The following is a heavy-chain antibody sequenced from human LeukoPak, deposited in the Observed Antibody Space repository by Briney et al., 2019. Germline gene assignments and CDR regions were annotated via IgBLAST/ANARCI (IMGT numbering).Heavy chain of an antibody. D-gene: IGHD3-10*01. CDR3: ARIPRFGGAFDI. V-gene: IGHV1-8*03. Sequence: ASVKVSCKASGYTFTSYDINWVRQATGQGLEWMGWMNPNSGNTGYAQKFQGRVTITRNTSISTAYMDLSSLRSEDTAVYYCARIPRFGGAFDIWGQGTMVTVSS. J-gene: IGHJ3*02. CDR2: MNPNSGNT. CDR1: GYTFTSYD.